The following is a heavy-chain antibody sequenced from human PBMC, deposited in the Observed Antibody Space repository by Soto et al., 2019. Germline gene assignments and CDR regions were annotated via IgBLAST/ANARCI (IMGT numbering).Heavy chain of an antibody. V-gene: IGHV1-24*01. CDR1: GYTLTELS. CDR3: VLRFLEWLSPDDAFDI. D-gene: IGHD3-3*01. CDR2: FDPEDGET. J-gene: IGHJ3*02. Sequence: QVQLVQSGAEVKKPGASVKVSCKVSGYTLTELSMHWVRQAPGKGLEWMGGFDPEDGETIYAQKFQGRVIMTEDTSTDTAYMELSSLRSEDTAVYYCVLRFLEWLSPDDAFDIWGQGTMVTVSS.